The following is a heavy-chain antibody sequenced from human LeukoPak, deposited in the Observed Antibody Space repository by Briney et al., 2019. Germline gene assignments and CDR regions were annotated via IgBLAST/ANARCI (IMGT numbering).Heavy chain of an antibody. J-gene: IGHJ3*02. CDR1: GGSISSSSYY. D-gene: IGHD3-22*01. CDR2: IYYSGST. Sequence: SETLSLTCSVSGGSISSSSYYWGWIRQPPGKGLEWIGSIYYSGSTYYNPSLKSRVTISIDTSKNQFSLKLSSVTAADTAVYYCARVARITMIVVVITDDPFDIWGQGTMVTVSS. V-gene: IGHV4-39*07. CDR3: ARVARITMIVVVITDDPFDI.